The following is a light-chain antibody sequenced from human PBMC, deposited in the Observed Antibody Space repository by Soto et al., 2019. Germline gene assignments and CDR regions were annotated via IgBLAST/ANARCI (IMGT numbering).Light chain of an antibody. CDR1: QSVSSSY. CDR3: QQYGNSYT. CDR2: GAS. J-gene: IGKJ2*01. Sequence: EIVLTQSPGTLSLSPGERDTLSCRASQSVSSSYFGWYQQKPGQSPRLLMYGASTRATGIPDRFSGSGSGTDFTLTISRLEPEDFAVYYCQQYGNSYTFGQGTKLEI. V-gene: IGKV3-20*01.